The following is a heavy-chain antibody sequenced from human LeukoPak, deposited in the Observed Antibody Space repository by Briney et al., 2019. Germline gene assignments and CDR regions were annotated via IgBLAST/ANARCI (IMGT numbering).Heavy chain of an antibody. Sequence: SETLSLTCTVYGGPMSPYHWGWIRQPPGKGLEWTGYIYYSGSTNYNPSLKSRVTISVDTSKNQFSLKLSSVTAADTAIYYCARAVSGRFDYWGQGTLVTVSS. CDR2: IYYSGST. CDR3: ARAVSGRFDY. J-gene: IGHJ4*02. CDR1: GGPMSPYH. D-gene: IGHD6-19*01. V-gene: IGHV4-59*08.